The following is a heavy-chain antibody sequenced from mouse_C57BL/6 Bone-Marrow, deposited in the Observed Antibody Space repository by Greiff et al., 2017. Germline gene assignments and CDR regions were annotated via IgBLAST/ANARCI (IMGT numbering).Heavy chain of an antibody. Sequence: VQLQQSGTVLARPGASVKMSCKTSGYTFTSYWMHWVKQRPGQGLEWIGAIYPGNSDTSYNQKFKGKAKLTAVTSASTAYMELSSLTNEDSAVYYCTRDVWGHYYAMDYWGQGTSVTVSS. CDR3: TRDVWGHYYAMDY. V-gene: IGHV1-5*01. CDR1: GYTFTSYW. CDR2: IYPGNSDT. J-gene: IGHJ4*01.